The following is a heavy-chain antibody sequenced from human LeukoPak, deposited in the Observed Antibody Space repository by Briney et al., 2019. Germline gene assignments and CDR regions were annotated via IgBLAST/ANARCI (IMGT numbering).Heavy chain of an antibody. CDR3: VKDGTMINVACHGDFDY. CDR2: ISGSGGST. Sequence: GGSLRLSYPPAALIVARSYTGSARQAPGKGLEWVSTISGSGGSTYYADSVKGRFTISRDNSKSTVYLQINSLRDEDTGVCYTVKDGTMINVACHGDFDYWGQGTLVTVSS. V-gene: IGHV3-23*01. J-gene: IGHJ4*02. D-gene: IGHD3-16*01. CDR1: AALIVARS.